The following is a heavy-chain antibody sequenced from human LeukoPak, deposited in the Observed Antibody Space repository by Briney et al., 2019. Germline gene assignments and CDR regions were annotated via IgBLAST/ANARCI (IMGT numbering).Heavy chain of an antibody. J-gene: IGHJ4*02. CDR3: VRVPVLRFLEWLFHLDY. D-gene: IGHD3-3*01. Sequence: ASVKVSCKASGDTFTSYGISWVRQAPGQGLEWMGWISAYNGNTNYAQKLQGRVTMTTDTSTSTAYMELRSLRSDDTAVYYCVRVPVLRFLEWLFHLDYWGQGTLVTVS. V-gene: IGHV1-18*01. CDR1: GDTFTSYG. CDR2: ISAYNGNT.